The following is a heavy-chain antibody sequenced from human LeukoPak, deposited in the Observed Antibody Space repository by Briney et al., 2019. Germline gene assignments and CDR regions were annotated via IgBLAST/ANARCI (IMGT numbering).Heavy chain of an antibody. CDR3: ARGRSRGGGEIAAAGTRLNAFDI. D-gene: IGHD6-13*01. CDR2: INAGNGNT. V-gene: IGHV1-3*01. CDR1: GYTFTSYA. Sequence: ASVKVSCKASGYTFTSYAMRWVRQAPGQRLEWMGWINAGNGNTKYSQKFQGRVTITRDTSASTAYMELSSLRSEDTAVYYCARGRSRGGGEIAAAGTRLNAFDIWGQGTMVTVSS. J-gene: IGHJ3*02.